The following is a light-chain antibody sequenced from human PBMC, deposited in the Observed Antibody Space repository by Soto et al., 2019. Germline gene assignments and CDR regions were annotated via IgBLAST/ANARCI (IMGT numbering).Light chain of an antibody. CDR3: QHYGTSLWA. V-gene: IGKV3-20*01. CDR2: GAS. CDR1: QSVSSSF. Sequence: EIMLTQSAVTLSLSPLERATLSCIASQSVSSSFLAWYQQKPGQAPRLLIYGASIRATGIPDRFSGSGSGTDFTLTISRLEPEDFAMYLCQHYGTSLWAFGQGTKVDIK. J-gene: IGKJ1*01.